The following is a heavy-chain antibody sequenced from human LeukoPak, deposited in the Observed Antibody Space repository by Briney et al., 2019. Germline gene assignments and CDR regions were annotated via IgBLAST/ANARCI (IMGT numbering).Heavy chain of an antibody. CDR2: IYYTGDT. D-gene: IGHD2-8*01. CDR1: GGSVSRPLFY. Sequence: SETLSLVCSVSGGSVSRPLFYWNWIRQHPGKGLEWIGYIYYTGDTFYNPSLKSRVTMSLDTSHNQFSLKMSSVTAADTAMYYWGKIGVNSKSWGQGTLGTVSS. V-gene: IGHV4-31*03. J-gene: IGHJ5*02. CDR3: GKIGVNSKS.